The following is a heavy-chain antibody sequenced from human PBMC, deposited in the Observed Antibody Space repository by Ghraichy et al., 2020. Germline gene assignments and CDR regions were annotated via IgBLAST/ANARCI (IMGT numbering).Heavy chain of an antibody. J-gene: IGHJ4*02. D-gene: IGHD3-22*01. CDR2: IYSGGST. CDR1: GFTVSSNY. Sequence: GGSLRLSCAASGFTVSSNYMSWVRQAPGKGLEWVSVIYSGGSTYYADSVKGRFTISRDNSKNTLYLQMNSLRAEDTAVYYCATSADRGYDSSGSYSCWGQGTLVTVSS. V-gene: IGHV3-53*01. CDR3: ATSADRGYDSSGSYSC.